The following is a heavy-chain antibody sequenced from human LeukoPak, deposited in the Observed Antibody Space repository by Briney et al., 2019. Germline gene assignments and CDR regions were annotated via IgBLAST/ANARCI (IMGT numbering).Heavy chain of an antibody. V-gene: IGHV3-13*01. J-gene: IGHJ4*02. CDR2: IVSAGDT. CDR3: ARGAYSSGDHFDY. Sequence: PGGSLRLSCAAAGFTFSSYDMHWVRKATGKGVEWFSAIVSAGDTYYPGSVKGRFTISRENAKNSLYLQMNSLRAGDTAVYYCARGAYSSGDHFDYWGQGTLVTVSS. D-gene: IGHD6-19*01. CDR1: GFTFSSYD.